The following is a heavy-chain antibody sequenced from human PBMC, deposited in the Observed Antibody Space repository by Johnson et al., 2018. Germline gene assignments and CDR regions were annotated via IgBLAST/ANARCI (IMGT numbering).Heavy chain of an antibody. CDR1: GFTFTSYW. J-gene: IGHJ1*01. V-gene: IGHV3-74*01. D-gene: IGHD1-26*01. CDR3: ARDLGYGGSFAQH. Sequence: VQLVQSGGVVVQPGGSLRLSCAASGFTFTSYWMHWVRQAPGKGLVWVSRINSDGSSPSYADSVKGRFTISRDNAKNTLSLQMNSLRVEDTAVYYCARDLGYGGSFAQHWGQGTLVTVSS. CDR2: INSDGSSP.